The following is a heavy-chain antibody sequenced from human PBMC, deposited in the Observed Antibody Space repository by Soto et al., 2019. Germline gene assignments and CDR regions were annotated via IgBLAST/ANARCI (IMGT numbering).Heavy chain of an antibody. J-gene: IGHJ3*02. V-gene: IGHV1-69*13. Sequence: SVKVSCKASGGTFSSYAISWVRQAPGQGLEWMGGIIPIFGTANYAQKFQGRVTITADESTSTAYMELSSLRSEDTAVYYCGLLWFGAPDALDIWGQGTMVTVSS. CDR3: GLLWFGAPDALDI. CDR1: GGTFSSYA. CDR2: IIPIFGTA. D-gene: IGHD3-10*01.